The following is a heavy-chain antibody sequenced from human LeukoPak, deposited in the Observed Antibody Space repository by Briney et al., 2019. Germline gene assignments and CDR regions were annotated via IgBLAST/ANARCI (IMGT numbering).Heavy chain of an antibody. V-gene: IGHV3-21*01. Sequence: TGGSLRLSCAASGFTFSSYSMNWVRQAPGKGLEWVSSISSSSSYIYYADSVKGRFTISRDNAKNSLYLQMNSLRAEDTAVYYCARDPAYDFWSGYPTYFDYWGQGTLVTVSS. D-gene: IGHD3-3*01. CDR1: GFTFSSYS. J-gene: IGHJ4*02. CDR2: ISSSSSYI. CDR3: ARDPAYDFWSGYPTYFDY.